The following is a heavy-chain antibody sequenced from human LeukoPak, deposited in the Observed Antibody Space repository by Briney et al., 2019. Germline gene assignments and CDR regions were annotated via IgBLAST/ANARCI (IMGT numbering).Heavy chain of an antibody. J-gene: IGHJ5*02. D-gene: IGHD6-13*01. CDR3: ARGRGIAAAGQTNWFDL. CDR1: GYTFSSYA. CDR2: INTNSGNP. Sequence: ASVTVSCKASGYTFSSYAMNWVRQAPGQGLEWMGWINTNSGNPAYAQGFTGRFVFSLDTSVSTVYLQISSLKAEDTAVYYCARGRGIAAAGQTNWFDLWGQGTLVTVSS. V-gene: IGHV7-4-1*02.